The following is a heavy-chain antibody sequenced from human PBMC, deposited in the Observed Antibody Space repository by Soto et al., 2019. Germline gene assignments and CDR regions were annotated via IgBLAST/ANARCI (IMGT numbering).Heavy chain of an antibody. V-gene: IGHV3-30*18. CDR3: AKDRRVRGFNGMDV. D-gene: IGHD3-10*01. CDR2: ISYDGGNK. J-gene: IGHJ6*02. CDR1: GFTFTSYG. Sequence: QVQLVESGGGVVQPGRSLRLSCAASGFTFTSYGMHWVRQAPGKGLEWVAVISYDGGNKDYADSLKGRFTISRDNSKNTLYLQMNSLRAKDTAVYYCAKDRRVRGFNGMDVWGQGTTVTVSS.